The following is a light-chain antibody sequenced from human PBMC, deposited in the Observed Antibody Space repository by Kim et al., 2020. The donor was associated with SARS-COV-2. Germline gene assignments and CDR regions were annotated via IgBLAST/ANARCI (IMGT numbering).Light chain of an antibody. CDR2: QDI. Sequence: SVSPGQTVSITCSGDKLGDKYACWYQQKPGQSPVLVIYQDIKRPSGIPERFSGSNSGNTATLTISETQVMDEADYYCQAWDSSTWVFGGGTQLTVL. J-gene: IGLJ3*02. V-gene: IGLV3-1*01. CDR1: KLGDKY. CDR3: QAWDSSTWV.